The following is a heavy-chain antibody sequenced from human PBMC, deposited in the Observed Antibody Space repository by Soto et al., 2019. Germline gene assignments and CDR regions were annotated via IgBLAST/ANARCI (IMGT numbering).Heavy chain of an antibody. Sequence: GGSLRLSCAASGFTFSSYWMHWVRQVPGKGLVWVSRINNDGSSTNYADSVKGRFTISRDNAKNTLYLQMNSLRAEDTAVYYCASQVGNIYWGQGTLVTVSS. V-gene: IGHV3-74*01. D-gene: IGHD1-26*01. CDR3: ASQVGNIY. J-gene: IGHJ4*02. CDR2: INNDGSST. CDR1: GFTFSSYW.